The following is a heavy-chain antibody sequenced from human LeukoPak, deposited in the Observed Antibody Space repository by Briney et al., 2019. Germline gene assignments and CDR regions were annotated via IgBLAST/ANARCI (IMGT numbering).Heavy chain of an antibody. J-gene: IGHJ4*02. CDR3: ARVSSSSWWALDY. CDR1: GYSVSKTY. Sequence: GGSLRLSCAASGYSVSKTYMTWVRQAPGKGLVWVSRINTDGSSTSYADSVKGRFTISRDNAKNTLYLQMNSLRAEDTAVYYCARVSSSSWWALDYWGQGTLVTVSS. CDR2: INTDGSST. D-gene: IGHD6-13*01. V-gene: IGHV3-74*01.